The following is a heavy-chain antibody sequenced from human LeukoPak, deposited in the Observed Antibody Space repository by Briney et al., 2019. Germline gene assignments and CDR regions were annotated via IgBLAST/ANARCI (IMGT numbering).Heavy chain of an antibody. J-gene: IGHJ4*02. CDR2: IYYSGST. Sequence: SETLSLTCTFSGGSISTSDYYWGWIRQPPGKGLEWIGSIYYSGSTYYNPSLKSRVTISVDTSKNQFSLKLSSVTAADTAVYYCATMATTTSSGYWGQGTLVTVSS. D-gene: IGHD5-24*01. CDR3: ATMATTTSSGY. V-gene: IGHV4-39*01. CDR1: GGSISTSDYY.